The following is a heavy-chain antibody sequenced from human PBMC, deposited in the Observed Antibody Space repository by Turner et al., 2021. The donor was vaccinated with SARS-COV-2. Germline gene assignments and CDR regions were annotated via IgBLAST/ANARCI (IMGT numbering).Heavy chain of an antibody. J-gene: IGHJ4*02. CDR3: ARSTVTTPPDY. Sequence: QVQLVESGGGVVQPGRSLRLSCAASGITFSSHGMHWVRQAPGKGLEWVAVIWNDGSDKYYADSVKGRFTISRDNSKNTLYLQMNNLRAEDTAVYYCARSTVTTPPDYWGQGTLVTVSS. CDR1: GITFSSHG. CDR2: IWNDGSDK. D-gene: IGHD4-17*01. V-gene: IGHV3-33*01.